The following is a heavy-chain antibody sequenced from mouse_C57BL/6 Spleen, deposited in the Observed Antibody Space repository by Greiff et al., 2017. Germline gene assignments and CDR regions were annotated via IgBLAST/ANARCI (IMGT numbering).Heavy chain of an antibody. CDR1: GYTFTSYW. CDR2: IDPSDSET. Sequence: QVQLQQPGAELVRPGSSVKLSCKASGYTFTSYWMHWVKQRPIQGLEWIGNIDPSDSETHYNQKFKDKATLTVDKSSSTAYMQLSSLTSEDSAVYYCARAYYSNYGWYFDGWGTGTTVTVSS. J-gene: IGHJ1*03. D-gene: IGHD2-5*01. V-gene: IGHV1-52*01. CDR3: ARAYYSNYGWYFDG.